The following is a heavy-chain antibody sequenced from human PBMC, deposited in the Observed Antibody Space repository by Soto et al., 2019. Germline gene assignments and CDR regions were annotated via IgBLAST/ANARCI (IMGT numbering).Heavy chain of an antibody. D-gene: IGHD2-15*01. CDR2: ISSNGGST. CDR1: GFTFSSYA. J-gene: IGHJ6*02. V-gene: IGHV3-64*02. CDR3: ARDLLGYCSGGSCSYGMDV. Sequence: GGSLRLSRAASGFTFSSYAMHWVRQAPGKGLEYVSAISSNGGSTYYADSVKGRFTISRDNSKNTLYLQMGSLRAEDMAVYYCARDLLGYCSGGSCSYGMDVWGQGTTVTAP.